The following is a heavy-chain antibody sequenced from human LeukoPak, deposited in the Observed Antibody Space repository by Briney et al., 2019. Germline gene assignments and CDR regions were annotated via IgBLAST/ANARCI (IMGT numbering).Heavy chain of an antibody. CDR2: IIPIFGTA. J-gene: IGHJ4*02. CDR3: ARSELAAAGLDY. Sequence: ASVKVSCKASGGTFSSYAISWVRQAPGQGLEWMGGIIPIFGTANYAQRFQGRVTITAAESTSTAYMELSSLRSEDTAVYYCARSELAAAGLDYWGQGTLVTVSS. V-gene: IGHV1-69*13. CDR1: GGTFSSYA. D-gene: IGHD6-13*01.